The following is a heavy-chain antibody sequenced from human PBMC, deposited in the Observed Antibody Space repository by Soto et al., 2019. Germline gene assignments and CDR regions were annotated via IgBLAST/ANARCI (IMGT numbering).Heavy chain of an antibody. J-gene: IGHJ4*02. V-gene: IGHV4-39*01. D-gene: IGHD4-17*01. CDR2: IYYSGST. CDR1: GGSISSSSYY. CDR3: ASLAGNGDYYFDY. Sequence: SGTLSLPCTVSGGSISSSSYYRGWIRQPPGKGLEWIGSIYYSGSTYYNPSLKSRVTISVDTSKNQFSLKLSSVTAADTAVYYCASLAGNGDYYFDYWGQGTLVTVSS.